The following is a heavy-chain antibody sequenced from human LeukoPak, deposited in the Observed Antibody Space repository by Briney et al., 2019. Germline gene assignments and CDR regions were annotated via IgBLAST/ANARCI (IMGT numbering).Heavy chain of an antibody. CDR3: ARDQRVYSSGWVNWFDP. CDR2: ISSSSSTI. V-gene: IGHV3-48*04. Sequence: GGSLRLSCAASGFTFSSYSMNWVRQAPGKGLEWVSYISSSSSTIYYADSVKGRFTISRDNAKNSLYLQMNSLRAEDTVVYYCARDQRVYSSGWVNWFDPWGQGTLVTVSS. D-gene: IGHD6-19*01. CDR1: GFTFSSYS. J-gene: IGHJ5*02.